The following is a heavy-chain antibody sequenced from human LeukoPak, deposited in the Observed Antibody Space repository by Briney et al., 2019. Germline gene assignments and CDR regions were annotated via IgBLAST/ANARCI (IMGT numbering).Heavy chain of an antibody. CDR1: GFTFSNYW. Sequence: GRSLRLSCAASGFTFSNYWMHWVRQAPGKGLEWVAFIRYDGNNKYYADSVKGRLTITRDNSKNTLYLQMNSLRAADTAVYYCAKGYRNHLLILLDSWGQGTLVTVSS. D-gene: IGHD3-16*01. V-gene: IGHV3-30*02. CDR3: AKGYRNHLLILLDS. J-gene: IGHJ5*01. CDR2: IRYDGNNK.